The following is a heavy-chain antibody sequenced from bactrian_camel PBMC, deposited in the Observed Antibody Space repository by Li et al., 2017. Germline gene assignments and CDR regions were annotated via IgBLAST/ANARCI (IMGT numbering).Heavy chain of an antibody. CDR3: AAGDRVQRPAYGGACPSPTY. J-gene: IGHJ4*01. V-gene: IGHV3S53*01. D-gene: IGHD6*01. CDR1: GYTYSSYC. Sequence: HVQLVESGGGTAEAGGSLRLSCAASGYTYSSYCMGWFRQAPGKEREGVTTFARAESATYADTVKGRFTISRDNAKNTLYLQMNRLKPEDTAVYYCAAGDRVQRPAYGGACPSPTYWGQGTQVTVS. CDR2: FARAESA.